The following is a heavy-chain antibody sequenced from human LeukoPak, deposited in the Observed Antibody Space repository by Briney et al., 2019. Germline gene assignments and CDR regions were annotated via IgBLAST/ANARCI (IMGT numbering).Heavy chain of an antibody. D-gene: IGHD3-22*01. V-gene: IGHV3-9*03. CDR2: ISWNSGSI. CDR3: AKDQSYYYDSSGPGAFDI. J-gene: IGHJ3*02. CDR1: GFTFDDYA. Sequence: GRSLRLSCSASGFTFDDYAMHWVRQAPGEGLEGVSGISWNSGSIGYADSVKGRFTISRDNAKNSLYLQMNSLRAEDMALYYCAKDQSYYYDSSGPGAFDIWGQGTMVTVSS.